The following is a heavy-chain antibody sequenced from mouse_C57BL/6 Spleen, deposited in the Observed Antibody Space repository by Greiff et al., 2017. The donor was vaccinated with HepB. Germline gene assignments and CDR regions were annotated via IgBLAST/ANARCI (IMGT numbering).Heavy chain of an antibody. Sequence: VKLMESGPGLVAPSQSLSITCTVSGFSLTSYGVDWVRQSPGKGLEWLGVIWGVGSTNYNSALKSRLSISKDNSKSQVFLKMNSLQTDDTAMYYCASRYGNYGWFPYWGQGTLVTVSA. CDR2: IWGVGST. V-gene: IGHV2-6*01. CDR3: ASRYGNYGWFPY. CDR1: GFSLTSYG. D-gene: IGHD2-10*02. J-gene: IGHJ3*01.